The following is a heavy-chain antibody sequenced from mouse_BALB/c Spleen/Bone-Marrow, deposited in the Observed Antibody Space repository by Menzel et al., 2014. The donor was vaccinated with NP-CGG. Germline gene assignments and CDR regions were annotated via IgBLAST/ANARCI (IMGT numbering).Heavy chain of an antibody. J-gene: IGHJ4*01. CDR1: GYAFSNYW. V-gene: IGHV1-80*01. Sequence: QVQLKQSGAELVRPGSSVKISCKASGYAFSNYWMNWVKQRPGQGLGWIGQIYPGDGDTNYNGKFKGKATLTVDKSSSTAYMQLSSLTSEDSAVYFCARRDGSTYYYAMDYWGQGTSVTVSS. CDR2: IYPGDGDT. CDR3: ARRDGSTYYYAMDY. D-gene: IGHD1-1*01.